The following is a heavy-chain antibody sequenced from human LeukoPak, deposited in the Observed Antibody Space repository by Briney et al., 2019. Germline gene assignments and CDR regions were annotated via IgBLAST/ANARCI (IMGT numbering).Heavy chain of an antibody. J-gene: IGHJ4*02. CDR1: GLTFSSYR. Sequence: GGSLRLSCAASGLTFSSYRMNWVRQAPGKGLEWVSCISSSGSYTYYADSVKGRFTISRDNAKNSLYLQMNSLRAEDTAVYYCSKSWGGMDDYWGQGTLVTVSS. D-gene: IGHD3-16*01. CDR3: SKSWGGMDDY. V-gene: IGHV3-21*01. CDR2: ISSSGSYT.